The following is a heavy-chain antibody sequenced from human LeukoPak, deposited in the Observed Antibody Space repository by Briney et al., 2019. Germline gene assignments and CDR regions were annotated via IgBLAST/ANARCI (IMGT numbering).Heavy chain of an antibody. CDR2: INSDGSST. CDR3: ARDGSYYYDSSPRLDY. D-gene: IGHD3-22*01. J-gene: IGHJ4*02. Sequence: PGGSLRLSCTASGFTFSSYWRHWVRQAPGKGLVWVSRINSDGSSTSYADSVRGGFTISRDNAKTKLYLQMNSLRAEDTAVYYCARDGSYYYDSSPRLDYWGQGTLVTVSS. V-gene: IGHV3-74*01. CDR1: GFTFSSYW.